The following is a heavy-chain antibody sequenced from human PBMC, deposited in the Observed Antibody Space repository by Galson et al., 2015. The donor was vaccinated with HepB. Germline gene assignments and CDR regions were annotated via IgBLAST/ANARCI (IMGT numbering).Heavy chain of an antibody. J-gene: IGHJ4*02. CDR2: ISYDGSNK. CDR3: ARDQLTDLGVGGFDY. Sequence: SLRLSCAASGFTFSSYAMHWVRQAPGKGLEWVAVISYDGSNKYYADSVKGGFTISRDNSKNTLYLQMNSLRAEDTAVYYCARDQLTDLGVGGFDYWGQGTLVTVSS. V-gene: IGHV3-30-3*01. D-gene: IGHD3-16*01. CDR1: GFTFSSYA.